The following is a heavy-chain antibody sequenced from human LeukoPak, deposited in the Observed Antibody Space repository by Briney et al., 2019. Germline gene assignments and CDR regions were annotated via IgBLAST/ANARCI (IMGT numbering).Heavy chain of an antibody. CDR3: ARGRKAYSSSWYGY. D-gene: IGHD6-13*01. CDR2: INHSGST. CDR1: GGSFSRYY. J-gene: IGHJ4*02. Sequence: SETLALTCAVYGGSFSRYYWRWIRQPPGKGLEWIGEINHSGSTNYNPSLKSRVTISVDTSKNQFSLKLSSVTAADTAVYYCARGRKAYSSSWYGYWGQGTLVTVSS. V-gene: IGHV4-34*01.